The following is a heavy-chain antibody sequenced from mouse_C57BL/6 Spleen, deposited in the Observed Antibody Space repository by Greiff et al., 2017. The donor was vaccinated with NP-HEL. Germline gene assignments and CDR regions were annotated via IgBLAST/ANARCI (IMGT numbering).Heavy chain of an antibody. CDR3: ARGGFGGRAWFAY. J-gene: IGHJ3*01. CDR2: ISDGGSYT. Sequence: EVKLVESGGGLVKPGGSLKLSCAASGFTFSSYAMSWVRQTPEKRLEWVATISDGGSYTYYPDNVKGRFTISRDNAKNNLYLQMSHLKSEDTAMYYCARGGFGGRAWFAYWGQGTLVTVSA. V-gene: IGHV5-4*03. CDR1: GFTFSSYA.